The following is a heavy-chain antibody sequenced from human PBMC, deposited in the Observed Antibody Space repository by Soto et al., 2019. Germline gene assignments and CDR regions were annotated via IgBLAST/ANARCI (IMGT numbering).Heavy chain of an antibody. J-gene: IGHJ4*02. CDR1: GGSISSSSYY. D-gene: IGHD3-22*01. CDR2: IYYSGST. Sequence: QLQLQESGPGLVKPSETLSLTCTVSGGSISSSSYYWGWIRQPPGKGLEWIGSIYYSGSTYYNPSLKSRVTISVDTSKNQFSLKLSSVTAADTAVYYCARQRYYDSSGYLLPDYWGQGTLVTVSS. CDR3: ARQRYYDSSGYLLPDY. V-gene: IGHV4-39*01.